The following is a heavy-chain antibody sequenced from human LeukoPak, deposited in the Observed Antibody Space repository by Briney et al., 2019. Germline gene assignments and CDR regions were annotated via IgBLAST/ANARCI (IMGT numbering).Heavy chain of an antibody. CDR3: AREEFGQWLVPGDYYYYGMDV. Sequence: GGSLRLSCAASGFTVSSKYMSWVRQAPGKGLEWVSVIYSGGSTYYADSVKGRFTISRDNSKNTLYLQMNSLRAEDTAVYYCAREEFGQWLVPGDYYYYGMDVWGQGTTVTVSS. J-gene: IGHJ6*02. CDR2: IYSGGST. CDR1: GFTVSSKY. D-gene: IGHD6-19*01. V-gene: IGHV3-53*01.